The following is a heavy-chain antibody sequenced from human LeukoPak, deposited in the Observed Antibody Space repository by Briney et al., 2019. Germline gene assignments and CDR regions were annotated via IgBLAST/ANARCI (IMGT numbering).Heavy chain of an antibody. Sequence: ASVKVSCKASGYTFTSYYMHWVRQAPGQGLEWMGIINPSGGSTSYAQKFQGRVTKTRDTSTSTVYMELSSLRSEDTAVYYCARAGTTWNWFDPWGQGTLVTVSS. CDR3: ARAGTTWNWFDP. J-gene: IGHJ5*02. CDR2: INPSGGST. D-gene: IGHD1-1*01. V-gene: IGHV1-46*01. CDR1: GYTFTSYY.